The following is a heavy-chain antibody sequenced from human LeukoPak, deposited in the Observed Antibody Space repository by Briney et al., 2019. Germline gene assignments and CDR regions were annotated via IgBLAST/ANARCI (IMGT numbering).Heavy chain of an antibody. J-gene: IGHJ3*02. V-gene: IGHV4-59*01. CDR3: ARASITIFGVVPNAFDI. CDR2: IYYSGST. D-gene: IGHD3-3*01. Sequence: SETLSLTCTVSGGSISSYYWSWIRQPPGKGLEWIGYIYYSGSTNYNPSLKSRFVISVDTSKNQFSLKLSSVTAADTAVYYCARASITIFGVVPNAFDIWGQGTMVTVSS. CDR1: GGSISSYY.